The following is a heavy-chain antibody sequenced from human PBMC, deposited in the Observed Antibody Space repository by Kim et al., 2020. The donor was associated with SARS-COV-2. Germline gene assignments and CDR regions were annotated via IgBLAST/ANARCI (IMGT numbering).Heavy chain of an antibody. CDR2: ISYDGSNK. CDR3: AKDQSGVLDP. CDR1: GFTFSSYG. V-gene: IGHV3-30*18. J-gene: IGHJ5*02. Sequence: GGSLRLSCAASGFTFSSYGMHWVRQAPGKGLEWVAVISYDGSNKYYADSVKGRFTISRDNSKNTLYLQMNSLRAEDTAVYYCAKDQSGVLDPWGQGTLVTVSS. D-gene: IGHD1-1*01.